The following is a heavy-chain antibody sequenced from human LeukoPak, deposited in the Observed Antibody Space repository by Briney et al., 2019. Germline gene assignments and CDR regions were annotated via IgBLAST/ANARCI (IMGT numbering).Heavy chain of an antibody. D-gene: IGHD6-13*01. CDR2: ISSSSSYI. CDR1: GFTFSSYS. CDR3: ATVTELAAAGFDY. Sequence: PGGSLRLSCAASGFTFSSYSMNWVRQAPGKGLEWVSSISSSSSYIYYADSVKGRFTISRDNAKNSLYLQMNSLRAEDTAVYYCATVTELAAAGFDYWGQGTLVTVSS. V-gene: IGHV3-21*04. J-gene: IGHJ4*02.